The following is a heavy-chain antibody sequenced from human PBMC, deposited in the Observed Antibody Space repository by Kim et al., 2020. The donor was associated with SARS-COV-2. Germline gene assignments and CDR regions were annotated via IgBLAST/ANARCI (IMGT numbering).Heavy chain of an antibody. D-gene: IGHD4-4*01. Sequence: GRFTISRDNAKNSLYLQMNSLRDEDTAVYYCAREITVVNSAGYQQYYFDYWGQGTLVTVSS. CDR3: AREITVVNSAGYQQYYFDY. J-gene: IGHJ4*02. V-gene: IGHV3-48*02.